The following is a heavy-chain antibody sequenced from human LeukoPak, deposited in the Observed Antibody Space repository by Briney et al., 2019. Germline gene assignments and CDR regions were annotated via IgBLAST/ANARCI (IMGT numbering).Heavy chain of an antibody. J-gene: IGHJ4*02. D-gene: IGHD4-17*01. V-gene: IGHV4-34*01. CDR1: GGSFSGYY. Sequence: PSETLSLTCAVYGGSFSGYYWTWIRQPPGKGLEWIGEINHSGSTNYNPSLKSRVTISVDTSKNQFSLKLSSVTAADTAVYYCARADYGLKYYFDYWGQGTLATVSS. CDR3: ARADYGLKYYFDY. CDR2: INHSGST.